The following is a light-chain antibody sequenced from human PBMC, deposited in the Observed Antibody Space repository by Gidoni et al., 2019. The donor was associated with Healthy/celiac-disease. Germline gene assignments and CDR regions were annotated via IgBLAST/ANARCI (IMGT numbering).Light chain of an antibody. J-gene: IGKJ3*01. CDR2: DAS. Sequence: EIVLTQSPATLSLSPGERATLSCRARQSVSSYLAWYQQKPGQAPRRLIYDASNRATGSPARCSGSGSGTDVTLTISSIEPEDVVVYYWQQRSNWLFTFGPXTKVDIK. CDR1: QSVSSY. V-gene: IGKV3-11*01. CDR3: QQRSNWLFT.